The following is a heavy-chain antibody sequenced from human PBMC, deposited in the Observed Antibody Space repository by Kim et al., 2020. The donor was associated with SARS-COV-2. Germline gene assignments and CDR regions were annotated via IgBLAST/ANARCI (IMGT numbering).Heavy chain of an antibody. CDR1: GFSFSTYW. J-gene: IGHJ6*03. Sequence: GGSLRLSCAASGFSFSTYWMSWVRQAPGKGLEWVANIKEDGSEKYYVDSVKGRFTISRDNAKNSLYLQMSSLSAEDTAVYYCATVGQFYDSDGYYRMD. V-gene: IGHV3-7*03. CDR2: IKEDGSEK. CDR3: ATVGQFYDSDGYYRMD. D-gene: IGHD3-22*01.